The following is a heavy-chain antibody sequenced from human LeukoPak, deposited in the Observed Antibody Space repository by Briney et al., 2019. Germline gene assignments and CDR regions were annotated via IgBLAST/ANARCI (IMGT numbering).Heavy chain of an antibody. CDR2: ISSSSSTI. V-gene: IGHV3-48*01. J-gene: IGHJ4*02. Sequence: LTGGSLRLSCAASGFTFSSYSMNWVRQAPGKGLEWVSYISSSSSTIYYADSAKGRFTISRDNAKNSLYLQMNSLRAEDTAVYYCATGPKPNYFDYWGQGTLVTVSS. CDR1: GFTFSSYS. D-gene: IGHD1-14*01. CDR3: ATGPKPNYFDY.